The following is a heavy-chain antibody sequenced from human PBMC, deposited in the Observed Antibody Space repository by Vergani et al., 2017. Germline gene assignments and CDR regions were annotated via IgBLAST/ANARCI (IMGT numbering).Heavy chain of an antibody. CDR3: ARDLRKYSSSYGMDV. D-gene: IGHD6-6*01. J-gene: IGHJ6*02. V-gene: IGHV3-33*01. CDR1: GFTFSSYG. Sequence: QVQLVESGGGVVQPGRSLRLSCAASGFTFSSYGMHWVRQAPGKGLEWVAVIWYDGSNKYYADSVKGRFTISRDNSKNTLYLQMNSLRAEDTAVYYCARDLRKYSSSYGMDVWGQGTTVTVSS. CDR2: IWYDGSNK.